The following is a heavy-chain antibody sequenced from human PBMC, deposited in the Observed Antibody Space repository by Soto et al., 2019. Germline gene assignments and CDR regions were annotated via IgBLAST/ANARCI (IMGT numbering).Heavy chain of an antibody. CDR3: GQRLDDGRNSI. Sequence: DPTLVNPTQSLTLTCTFSGFSLSSSGVGVEWVRQPPGKALEWLALIYSNDDKRYGPSVKSRLTITKDTSKNRVVLTMTNMDPVDTATYYCGQRLDDGRNSIWGQGTMVTGSS. J-gene: IGHJ3*02. D-gene: IGHD4-17*01. CDR2: IYSNDDK. V-gene: IGHV2-5*01. CDR1: GFSLSSSGVG.